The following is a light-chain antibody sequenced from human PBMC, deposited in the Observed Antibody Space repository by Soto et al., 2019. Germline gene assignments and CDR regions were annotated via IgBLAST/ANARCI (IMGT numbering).Light chain of an antibody. CDR3: QVWDSSTAGLV. CDR2: RDS. J-gene: IGLJ2*01. CDR1: NIGSKN. V-gene: IGLV3-9*01. Sequence: SYELTQPLSVSVALGQTARITCGGNNIGSKNVHWYQQKPGQAPVLVIYRDSNRPSGIPERFSGSNSGNTATLTISRAQAGDEADYYCQVWDSSTAGLVFGGGTQLTVL.